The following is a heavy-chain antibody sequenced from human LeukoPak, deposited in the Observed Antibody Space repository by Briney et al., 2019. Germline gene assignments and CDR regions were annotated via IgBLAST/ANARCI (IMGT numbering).Heavy chain of an antibody. CDR3: ARGRTHYYESVGYYSRWEY. J-gene: IGHJ4*02. Sequence: ASVKVSCKASGYSFTSYHMHWVRQAPGQGFEWMGIINPSDGWKRYAQKFQDRVTMTRDMSTSSVYMELSSLRSEDTAMYYCARGRTHYYESVGYYSRWEYWGQGTLVTVSS. CDR2: INPSDGWK. CDR1: GYSFTSYH. V-gene: IGHV1-46*01. D-gene: IGHD3-22*01.